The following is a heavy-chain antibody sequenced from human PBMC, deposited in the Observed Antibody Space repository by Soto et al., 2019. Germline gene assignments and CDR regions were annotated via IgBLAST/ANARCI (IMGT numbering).Heavy chain of an antibody. J-gene: IGHJ5*02. V-gene: IGHV4-59*01. D-gene: IGHD3-9*01. CDR2: VYYSGST. CDR3: VRDYLLTGFDT. Sequence: QVQLQESGPRLIQPSETLSLTCTVSNGSIGTYYWTWVRQPPGKGLEWIGYVYYSGSTNYNPSLKRRVGMSIDTSKNQFALELKSVTAADTATYFCVRDYLLTGFDTWGQGTLVTVSA. CDR1: NGSIGTYY.